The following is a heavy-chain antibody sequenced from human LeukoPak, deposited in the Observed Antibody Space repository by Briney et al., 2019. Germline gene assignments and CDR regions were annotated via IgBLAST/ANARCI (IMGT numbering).Heavy chain of an antibody. CDR2: IYYSGST. CDR3: ARGLKPDNLDY. D-gene: IGHD1-14*01. CDR1: GGSMSSYY. J-gene: IGHJ4*02. Sequence: KPSETLSLTCSVSGGSMSSYYWSWIRQPPGKGLEWIGYIYYSGSTNYNPSLKSRVTVSVDTSKNQFSLKLSSVTAADTAVYYCARGLKPDNLDYWGQGTLVTVSS. V-gene: IGHV4-59*01.